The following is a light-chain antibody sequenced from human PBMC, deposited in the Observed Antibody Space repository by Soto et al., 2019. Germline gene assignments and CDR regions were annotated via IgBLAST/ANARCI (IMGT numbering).Light chain of an antibody. Sequence: DTQMTQSPSTLLTSVCHSVPITCRASQSISSWLAWYQQKPGTAPKVLIYHASNLQSGVPSLCGGSGSGTEFPLTSSSLQPDDLATYYHQQYNSYSFGQGTKVDIK. CDR3: QQYNSYS. CDR1: QSISSW. J-gene: IGKJ1*01. CDR2: HAS. V-gene: IGKV1-5*01.